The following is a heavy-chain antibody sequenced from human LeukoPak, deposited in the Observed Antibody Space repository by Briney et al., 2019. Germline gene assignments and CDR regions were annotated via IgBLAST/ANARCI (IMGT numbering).Heavy chain of an antibody. Sequence: SETLSLTCTVSGGSISSSSYYWGWIRQPPGKGLEWIGSIYYSGSTYYNPSLKSRVTISVDTSKNQFSLKLSSVTAADTAVYYCASRPLRWFGEFDFDYWGQGTLVTVSS. D-gene: IGHD3-10*01. CDR2: IYYSGST. CDR3: ASRPLRWFGEFDFDY. V-gene: IGHV4-39*01. CDR1: GGSISSSSYY. J-gene: IGHJ4*02.